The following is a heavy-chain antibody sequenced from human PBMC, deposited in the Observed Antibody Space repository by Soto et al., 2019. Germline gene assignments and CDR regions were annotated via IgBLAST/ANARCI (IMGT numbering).Heavy chain of an antibody. CDR1: GYSISSGYY. D-gene: IGHD3-9*01. J-gene: IGHJ5*02. CDR2: IYHSGST. V-gene: IGHV4-38-2*01. Sequence: TLSLTCAVSGYSISSGYYWGWIRQPPGKGLEWIGSIYHSGSTYYNPSLKSRVTISVDTSKNQFSLKLSSVTAADTAVYYCARVPILRYFDWLYPGWFDPWGQGTLVTVSS. CDR3: ARVPILRYFDWLYPGWFDP.